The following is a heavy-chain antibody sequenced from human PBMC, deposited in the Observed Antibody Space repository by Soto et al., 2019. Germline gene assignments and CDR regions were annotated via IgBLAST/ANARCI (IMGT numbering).Heavy chain of an antibody. J-gene: IGHJ6*02. V-gene: IGHV4-30-2*06. CDR3: ARDYYGTDV. CDR2: TYQSGSA. Sequence: SETLSLTCTVSGGSISSGGYSWTWIRQSPGKGLEWIGYTYQSGSAYYNPSLKSRVTISVDRSKNQFSLNLTSATAADTAVYYCARDYYGTDVWGQGTTVTVSS. CDR1: GGSISSGGYS.